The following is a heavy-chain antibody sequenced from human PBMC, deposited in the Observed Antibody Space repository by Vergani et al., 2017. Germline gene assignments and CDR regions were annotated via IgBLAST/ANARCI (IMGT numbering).Heavy chain of an antibody. CDR3: ARDRGTVSTAAATSFDI. D-gene: IGHD6-13*01. Sequence: QVQLQESGPGLVKPSETLSLTCTVSGGSISSYYWSWIRQPAGKGLEWIGRIYTSGSTNYNPALKSRVTMSVDTSKNQFSLKLSSVTAADTAVYYCARDRGTVSTAAATSFDIWGQGIMVTVSS. CDR1: GGSISSYY. CDR2: IYTSGST. J-gene: IGHJ3*02. V-gene: IGHV4-4*07.